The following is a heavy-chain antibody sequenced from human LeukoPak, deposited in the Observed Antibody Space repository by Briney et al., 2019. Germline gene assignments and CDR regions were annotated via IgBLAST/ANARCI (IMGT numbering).Heavy chain of an antibody. D-gene: IGHD3-10*01. CDR3: ATGWGGFDY. V-gene: IGHV3-7*03. J-gene: IGHJ4*02. CDR2: IKQDGSEK. Sequence: GGSLRLSCAASGFTFSSYWMSWVRQAPGKGLEWVANIKQDGSEKYYVDSVKGRFTVSRDNAKNSLYLQMNSLRAEDTAVYFCATGWGGFDYWGQGTLVTVSS. CDR1: GFTFSSYW.